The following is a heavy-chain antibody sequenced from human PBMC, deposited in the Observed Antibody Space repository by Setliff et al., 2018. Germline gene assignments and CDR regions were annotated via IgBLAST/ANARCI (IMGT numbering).Heavy chain of an antibody. V-gene: IGHV1-18*01. Sequence: ASVKVSCKASGYTFNNYGVAWVRQAPGQGLDWMGWVTIYNGNTKYAQNLQGRLTLITDRSTNIVYMELGSLTTDDTAIYYCARVESMVRGKNILRHFDYWGQGIQVTVSS. D-gene: IGHD3-10*01. CDR1: GYTFNNYG. CDR2: VTIYNGNT. CDR3: ARVESMVRGKNILRHFDY. J-gene: IGHJ4*02.